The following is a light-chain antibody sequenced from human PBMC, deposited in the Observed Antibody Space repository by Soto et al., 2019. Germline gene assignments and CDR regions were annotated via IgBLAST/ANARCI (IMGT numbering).Light chain of an antibody. CDR2: AAS. Sequence: DIRVTQSPSSLSASVGDRVTITCRASQSISSYLNWYQQKPGKAPNLLIYAASSLQSGVPSRFSGSGSGTDFTLTISSLQPEDFATYYCQQSYSTPLTFGGGTKVEIK. CDR3: QQSYSTPLT. V-gene: IGKV1-39*01. CDR1: QSISSY. J-gene: IGKJ4*01.